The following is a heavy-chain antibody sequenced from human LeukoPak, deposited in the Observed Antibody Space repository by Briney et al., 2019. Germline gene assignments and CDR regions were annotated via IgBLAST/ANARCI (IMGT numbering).Heavy chain of an antibody. J-gene: IGHJ5*02. CDR1: GGSINSRSYF. CDR2: IFYSGST. D-gene: IGHD1-14*01. CDR3: ARENNHLTWFDP. V-gene: IGHV4-39*01. Sequence: KPSETLSLTCTVSGGSINSRSYFWGWIRQPPGKGLEWIGSIFYSGSTYYNPSLKSRVTISVDASKNQFSLKLSSVTATDTAVYYCARENNHLTWFDPWGQGTLVTVSS.